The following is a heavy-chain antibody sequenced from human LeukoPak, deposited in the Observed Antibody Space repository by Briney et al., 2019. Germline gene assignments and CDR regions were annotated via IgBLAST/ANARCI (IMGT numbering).Heavy chain of an antibody. Sequence: ASVKVSRKVSGYTLTELSMHWVRQAPGKGLEWMGGFDPEDGETIYAQKFQGRVTMTEDTSTDTAYMELSSLRSEDTAVYYCATWGYCSSTSCLAWGQGTLVTVSS. CDR2: FDPEDGET. CDR3: ATWGYCSSTSCLA. J-gene: IGHJ4*02. D-gene: IGHD2-2*01. CDR1: GYTLTELS. V-gene: IGHV1-24*01.